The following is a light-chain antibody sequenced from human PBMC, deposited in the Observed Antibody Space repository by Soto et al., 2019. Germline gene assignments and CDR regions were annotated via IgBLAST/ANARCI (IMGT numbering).Light chain of an antibody. CDR3: TSYTSSSTYV. CDR1: SSDVGGYKY. V-gene: IGLV2-14*01. CDR2: DVS. Sequence: QSVLTQPASVSGSPGQSIASSCTGTSSDVGGYKYVSWYQQHPGKAPKLMIYDVSNRPSGVSDRFSDSKSGNTASLTISGLQAEDEADYYCTSYTSSSTYVFGTGTKVTVL. J-gene: IGLJ1*01.